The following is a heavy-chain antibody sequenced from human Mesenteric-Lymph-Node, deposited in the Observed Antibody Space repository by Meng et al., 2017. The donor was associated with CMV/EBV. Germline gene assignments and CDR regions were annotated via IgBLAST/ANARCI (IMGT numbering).Heavy chain of an antibody. CDR2: INHSGST. V-gene: IGHV4-34*01. CDR3: ARLVSTYHWFDP. CDR1: GGSFSGYY. Sequence: SETLSLTCAVYGGSFSGYYWSWIRQPPGKGLEWIGEINHSGSTNFNPSLKSRVTISVDTSKSQFSLKLSSVTAADTAVYYCARLVSTYHWFDPWGQGTLVTVSS. J-gene: IGHJ5*02. D-gene: IGHD2-2*01.